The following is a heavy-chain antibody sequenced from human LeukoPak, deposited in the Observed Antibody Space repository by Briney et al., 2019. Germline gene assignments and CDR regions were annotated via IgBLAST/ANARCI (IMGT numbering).Heavy chain of an antibody. CDR2: IIPIFGTA. CDR1: GGTFSSYA. Sequence: SVKVSCKASGGTFSSYAISWVRQAPGQGGEWMGGIIPIFGTAKYTQKFQGRVTIPADESTSTAYMELSSLRSEDTAVYYCARALSRNNHDPVPAILHYYYYYGMDVWGQGTTVTVSS. D-gene: IGHD1-14*01. CDR3: ARALSRNNHDPVPAILHYYYYYGMDV. J-gene: IGHJ6*02. V-gene: IGHV1-69*13.